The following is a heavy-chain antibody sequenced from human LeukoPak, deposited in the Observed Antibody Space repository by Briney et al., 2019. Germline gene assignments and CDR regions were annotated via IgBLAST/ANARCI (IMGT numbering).Heavy chain of an antibody. CDR1: GGSVSSSSWC. V-gene: IGHV4-39*01. CDR3: ATWNRITVGGTGGFDY. J-gene: IGHJ4*02. Sequence: SETLSLSCTVSGGSVSSSSWCWGWIRQPPGKGLELTGFVCSSGPTQYNPSLKSQVTISVDTSKNQFSLKLSSVTAADTAVYYCATWNRITVGGTGGFDYWGQGALVTVSS. CDR2: VCSSGPT. D-gene: IGHD6-19*01.